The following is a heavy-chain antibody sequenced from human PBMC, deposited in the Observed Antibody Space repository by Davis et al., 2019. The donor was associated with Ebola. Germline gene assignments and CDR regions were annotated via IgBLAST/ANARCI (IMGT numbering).Heavy chain of an antibody. Sequence: MPSETLSLTCTVSGGSISSSSYYWGWIRQPPGKGLEWIGSIYYSGSTYYNPSLKSRVTISVDTSKNQFSLKLSSVTAADTAVYYCARGGGYGGYGMDVWVQGTTVTVSS. CDR3: ARGGGYGGYGMDV. CDR2: IYYSGST. D-gene: IGHD5-12*01. V-gene: IGHV4-39*01. CDR1: GGSISSSSYY. J-gene: IGHJ6*02.